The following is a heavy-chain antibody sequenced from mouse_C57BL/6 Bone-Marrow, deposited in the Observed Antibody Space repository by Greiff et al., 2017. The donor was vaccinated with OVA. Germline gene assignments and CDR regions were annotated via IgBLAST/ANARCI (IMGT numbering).Heavy chain of an antibody. J-gene: IGHJ2*01. CDR3: AREGGLLHCDY. CDR2: IDPSDSYT. V-gene: IGHV1-50*01. CDR1: GYTFTSYW. Sequence: VQLQQPGAELVKPGASVKLSCKASGYTFTSYWMQWVKQRPGQGLEWIGEIDPSDSYTNYNQKFKGKATLTVDTSSSTAYMQLSSLTSEDSAVYYCAREGGLLHCDYWGQGTTLTVSS. D-gene: IGHD1-1*01.